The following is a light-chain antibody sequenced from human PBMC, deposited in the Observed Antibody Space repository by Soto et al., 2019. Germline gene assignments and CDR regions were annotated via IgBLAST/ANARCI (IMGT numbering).Light chain of an antibody. CDR3: QQSYTTPVYT. V-gene: IGKV1-39*01. CDR1: QNIIFY. Sequence: DIQMTQSPPSLSASVGDRVTITCRASQNIIFYLNWYQQKPGKAPKLLIYAASNLQSGVPSRFSGSGSGTESSLSISSLQPEDFATYCCQQSYTTPVYTFGQGNKLEIK. CDR2: AAS. J-gene: IGKJ2*01.